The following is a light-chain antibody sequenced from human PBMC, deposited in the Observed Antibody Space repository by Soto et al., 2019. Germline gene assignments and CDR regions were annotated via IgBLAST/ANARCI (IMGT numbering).Light chain of an antibody. CDR2: EVS. J-gene: IGLJ1*01. V-gene: IGLV2-14*01. Sequence: QSVLTQPASVSGSPGQSITISCTGTSSDVGGYNYVSWYQQHPGKAPKLMIYEVSNRPSGVSNRFSGSKSGNTSSLTISGLQAEEEDDYYCSSYTSSSTLVFGTGTKVTVL. CDR1: SSDVGGYNY. CDR3: SSYTSSSTLV.